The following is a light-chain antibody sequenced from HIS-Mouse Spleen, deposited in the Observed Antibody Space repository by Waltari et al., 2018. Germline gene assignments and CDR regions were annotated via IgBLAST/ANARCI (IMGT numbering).Light chain of an antibody. CDR2: EDS. J-gene: IGLJ2*01. Sequence: SYELTQPPSVSLSPGQTARITCSGDALPKKYAYWYQQKSGQAPVLVIYEDSKRPSGIPESFSGSSSGTMDTLTISGAQVEDEADYYCYSTDSSGNHRVFGGGTKLTVL. V-gene: IGLV3-10*01. CDR3: YSTDSSGNHRV. CDR1: ALPKKY.